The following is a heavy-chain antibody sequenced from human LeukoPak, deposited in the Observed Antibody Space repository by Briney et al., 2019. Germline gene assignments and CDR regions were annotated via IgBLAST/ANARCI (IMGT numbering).Heavy chain of an antibody. Sequence: KPSETLSLTCTVSGGSISRSSYYWGWIRQPPGKGLEWIGGISYSGSTYYTPSLKSRVTISVDTSKNQFSLKLSSVTAADTAVYYCARHLGYCSSSSCYFDYWGQGALVTVSS. CDR2: ISYSGST. D-gene: IGHD2-2*01. V-gene: IGHV4-39*01. CDR3: ARHLGYCSSSSCYFDY. CDR1: GGSISRSSYY. J-gene: IGHJ4*02.